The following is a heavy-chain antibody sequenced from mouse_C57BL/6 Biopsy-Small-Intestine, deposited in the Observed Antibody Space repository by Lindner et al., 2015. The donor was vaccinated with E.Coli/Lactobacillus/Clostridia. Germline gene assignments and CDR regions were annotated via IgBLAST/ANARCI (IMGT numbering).Heavy chain of an antibody. CDR3: ARTEDYYGNFDV. Sequence: VQLQESGGGLVKPGGSLKLSCAASGFTFSDFGMHWVRQAPEKGLEWVAYISSGSSTIYYVDTVKGRFTISRDNAKNTLFLEMTSLRSEDTAMYNCARTEDYYGNFDVWGTGTTVTVSS. D-gene: IGHD1-1*01. V-gene: IGHV5-17*01. J-gene: IGHJ1*03. CDR1: GFTFSDFG. CDR2: ISSGSSTI.